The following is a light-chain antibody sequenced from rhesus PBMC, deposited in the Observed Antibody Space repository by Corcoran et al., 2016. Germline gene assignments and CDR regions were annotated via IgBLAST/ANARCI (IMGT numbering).Light chain of an antibody. CDR1: SSDIGTYNR. Sequence: QAALTQSPSVSGSPGQSVTISCTGSSSDIGTYNRVSWYQQHPGKAPQLMIYEVSKRPSGVSDRFSGSKSGNTASLTISGLQAEDEADYHCSPYASSSAYVLFGGGTRLTVL. V-gene: IGLV2-13*02. CDR2: EVS. CDR3: SPYASSSAYVL. J-gene: IGLJ3*01.